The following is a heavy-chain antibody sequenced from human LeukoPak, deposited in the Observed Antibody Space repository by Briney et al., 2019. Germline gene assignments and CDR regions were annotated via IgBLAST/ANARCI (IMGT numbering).Heavy chain of an antibody. CDR2: ISSSSSTI. CDR3: ARDHEACSSTSCYRMDWFDP. D-gene: IGHD2-2*02. V-gene: IGHV3-48*04. CDR1: GFTFSSYS. J-gene: IGHJ5*02. Sequence: GGALRLSCAASGFTFSSYSMNWVRQAPGKGLEWVSYISSSSSTIYYADSVKGRFTISRDNAKNSLYLQMNSLRAEDTAVYYCARDHEACSSTSCYRMDWFDPWGQGTLVTVSS.